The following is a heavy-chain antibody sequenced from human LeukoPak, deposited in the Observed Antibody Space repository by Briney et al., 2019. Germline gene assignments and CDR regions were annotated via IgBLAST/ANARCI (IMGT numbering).Heavy chain of an antibody. D-gene: IGHD3-22*01. V-gene: IGHV1-2*02. CDR3: ASFLDSSVLGWDL. J-gene: IGHJ2*01. CDR1: GYTFTGYY. CDR2: INPNSGGT. Sequence: ASVKVSCKASGYTFTGYYMHWVRQAPGRGLEWMGWINPNSGGTNYAQKFQGRVTMTRDTSISTAYMELSRLRSDDTAVYYCASFLDSSVLGWDLWGRGTLVTVSS.